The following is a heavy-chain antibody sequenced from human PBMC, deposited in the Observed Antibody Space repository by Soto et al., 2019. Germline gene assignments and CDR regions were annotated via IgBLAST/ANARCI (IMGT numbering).Heavy chain of an antibody. J-gene: IGHJ4*02. CDR3: ARDPPLPAAMVD. CDR1: GGSISSSNW. CDR2: IYHSGST. Sequence: QVQLQESGPGLVKPSGTLSLTCAVSGGSISSSNWWSWVRQPPGKGLEWIGEIYHSGSTNYNPSLKCRVXXXVXXSKNQFSLQLSSVTAADTALYYCARDPPLPAAMVDWGQGTLVTVSS. D-gene: IGHD2-2*01. V-gene: IGHV4-4*02.